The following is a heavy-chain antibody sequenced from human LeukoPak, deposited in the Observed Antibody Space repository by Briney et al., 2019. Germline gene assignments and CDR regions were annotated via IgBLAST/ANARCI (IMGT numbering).Heavy chain of an antibody. Sequence: GESLKISCKGSGYSFTSFWIGWVRQMPDKGLEWMGIINPGDSDTRYSPSFQGHVTISVDKSISTAYLQWSSLKASDTAMYYCARQGRTSNLFDHWGQGTLVTVSS. V-gene: IGHV5-51*01. D-gene: IGHD2-8*01. CDR3: ARQGRTSNLFDH. CDR2: INPGDSDT. CDR1: GYSFTSFW. J-gene: IGHJ5*02.